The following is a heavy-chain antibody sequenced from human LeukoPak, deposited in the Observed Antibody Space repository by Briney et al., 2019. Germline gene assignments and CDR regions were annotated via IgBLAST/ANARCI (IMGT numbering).Heavy chain of an antibody. Sequence: GGSLRLSCAASGFTFINYKINWVRQAPGKGLEWVSYISSSGSIIYYSDSVKGRFTISRDNAKNSLYLQMNSLRAEDTAVYYCARDFGYFWGQGTLVTVSS. CDR3: ARDFGYF. D-gene: IGHD3-10*01. CDR2: ISSSGSII. V-gene: IGHV3-48*03. J-gene: IGHJ4*02. CDR1: GFTFINYK.